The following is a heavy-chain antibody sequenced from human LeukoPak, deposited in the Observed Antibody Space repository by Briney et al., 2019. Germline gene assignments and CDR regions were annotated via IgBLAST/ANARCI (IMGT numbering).Heavy chain of an antibody. CDR2: IIPIFGTA. CDR3: ARGWYLDTAMARGY. V-gene: IGHV1-69*05. D-gene: IGHD5-18*01. J-gene: IGHJ4*02. Sequence: SVKVSCKASGGTFSSYAISWVRQAPGQGLECIGRIIPIFGTANYAQKFQGRVTITTDESTSTAYMELSSLRSEDTAVYYCARGWYLDTAMARGYWGQGTLVTVSS. CDR1: GGTFSSYA.